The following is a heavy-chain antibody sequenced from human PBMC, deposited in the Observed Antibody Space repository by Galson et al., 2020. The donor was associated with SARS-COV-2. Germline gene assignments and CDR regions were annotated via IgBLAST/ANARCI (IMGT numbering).Heavy chain of an antibody. CDR2: INHSGSA. CDR3: ARGRIGVVPAPILGLGPYYEYYAMDV. CDR1: VGSFSGFS. J-gene: IGHJ6*02. V-gene: IGHV4-34*01. D-gene: IGHD2-2*01. Sequence: SQNLSLTCAVYVGSFSGFSWSWVRQSPGKGLEWIGEINHSGSANYNPSLKSRVTISVDTSKNQFSLKLTSVTAAETGVYFCARGRIGVVPAPILGLGPYYEYYAMDVWGQGTTITVSS.